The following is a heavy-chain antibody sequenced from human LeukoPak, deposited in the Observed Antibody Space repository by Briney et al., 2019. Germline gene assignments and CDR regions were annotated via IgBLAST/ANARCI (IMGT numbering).Heavy chain of an antibody. Sequence: ASVKVSCKASGGTFSSYAISWVRQASGQGLEWMGGIIPIFGTANYAQKFQGRVTITTDESTSTAYMELSSLRSEDTAVYYCARSGRHPRPDYYYYMDVWGKGTTVTVSS. CDR2: IIPIFGTA. CDR3: ARSGRHPRPDYYYYMDV. V-gene: IGHV1-69*05. J-gene: IGHJ6*03. CDR1: GGTFSSYA. D-gene: IGHD6-25*01.